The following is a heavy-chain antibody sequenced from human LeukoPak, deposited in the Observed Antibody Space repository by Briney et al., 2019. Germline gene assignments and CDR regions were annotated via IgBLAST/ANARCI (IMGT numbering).Heavy chain of an antibody. J-gene: IGHJ4*02. CDR2: IVVGSGNT. Sequence: GTSVKVSCKASGFTFTSSAVQWVRQARGQRLEWIRWIVVGSGNTNYAQKFQERVTITRDMSTSTAYMELSSLRSEDTAVYYCAGNPGGYDILTGPNFDYWGQGTLVTVSS. CDR3: AGNPGGYDILTGPNFDY. CDR1: GFTFTSSA. D-gene: IGHD3-9*01. V-gene: IGHV1-58*01.